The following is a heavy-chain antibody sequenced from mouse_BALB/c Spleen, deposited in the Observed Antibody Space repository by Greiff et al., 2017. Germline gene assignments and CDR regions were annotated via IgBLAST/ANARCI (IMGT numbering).Heavy chain of an antibody. Sequence: EVMLVESGPGLVKPSQSLSLTCTVTGYSITSDYAWNWIRQFPANKLEWMGYISYSGSTSYNPSLKSRISITRDTSKNQFFLQLNSVTTEDTATYYCARDGYLDYWGQGTTLTVSS. CDR1: GYSITSDYA. CDR3: ARDGYLDY. J-gene: IGHJ2*01. V-gene: IGHV3-2*02. D-gene: IGHD1-1*01. CDR2: ISYSGST.